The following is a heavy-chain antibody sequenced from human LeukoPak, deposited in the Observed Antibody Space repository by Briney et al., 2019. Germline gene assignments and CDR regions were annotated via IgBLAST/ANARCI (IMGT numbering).Heavy chain of an antibody. CDR2: ISGSGGST. Sequence: PGESLRLSCAASGFTFSSYAMSWVRQAPGKGLEWVSAISGSGGSTYYADSVKGRFTISRDNSKNTLYLQMNSLRAEDTAVYYCAKSRAVVVVPAAIDYWGQGTLVTVSS. J-gene: IGHJ4*02. CDR3: AKSRAVVVVPAAIDY. V-gene: IGHV3-23*01. D-gene: IGHD2-2*01. CDR1: GFTFSSYA.